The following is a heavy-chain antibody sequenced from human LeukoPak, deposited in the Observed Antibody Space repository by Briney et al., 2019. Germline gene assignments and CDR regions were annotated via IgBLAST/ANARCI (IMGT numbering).Heavy chain of an antibody. CDR3: ASLGVDIVVVPAARANQDAFDI. V-gene: IGHV3-7*01. CDR2: IKQDGSEK. CDR1: GFTFSSYW. Sequence: GGSLGLSCAASGFTFSSYWMSWVRQAPGKGLEWVANIKQDGSEKYYVDSVKGRFTISRDNAKNSLYLQMNSLRAEDTAVYYCASLGVDIVVVPAARANQDAFDIWGQGTMVTVSS. J-gene: IGHJ3*02. D-gene: IGHD2-2*01.